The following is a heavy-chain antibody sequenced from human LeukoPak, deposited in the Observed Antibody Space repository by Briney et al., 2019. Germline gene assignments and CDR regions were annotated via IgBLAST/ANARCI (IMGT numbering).Heavy chain of an antibody. D-gene: IGHD4-17*01. CDR1: GGSISYYY. CDR2: IYYSGST. J-gene: IGHJ4*02. Sequence: SETLSLTCTVSGGSISYYYWSWIRQPPGKGLDWIGYIYYSGSTNYNPSLKSRVTISVDTSKSQFSLKLSSVTAADTAMYYCARSRGSSVTTVDYWGQGTLVTVSS. V-gene: IGHV4-59*01. CDR3: ARSRGSSVTTVDY.